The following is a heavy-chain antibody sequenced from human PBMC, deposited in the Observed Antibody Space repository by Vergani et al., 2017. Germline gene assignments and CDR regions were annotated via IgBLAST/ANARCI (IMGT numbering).Heavy chain of an antibody. Sequence: VQLVESGGGLVKPGGSLRLSCAASGFTFSSYGMHWVRQAPGKGLEWVAVISYDGSNKYYADSVKGRFTISRDNSKNTLYLQMNSLRAEDTAVYYCAKGTDYYGSGSYYTEGILDYWGQGTLVTVSS. CDR3: AKGTDYYGSGSYYTEGILDY. V-gene: IGHV3-30*18. CDR1: GFTFSSYG. J-gene: IGHJ4*02. D-gene: IGHD3-10*01. CDR2: ISYDGSNK.